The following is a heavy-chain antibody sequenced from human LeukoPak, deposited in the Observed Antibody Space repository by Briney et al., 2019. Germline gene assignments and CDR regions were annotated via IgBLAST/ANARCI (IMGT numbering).Heavy chain of an antibody. J-gene: IGHJ4*02. CDR1: GFTFSTCW. V-gene: IGHV3-74*01. CDR2: INNDGDYT. Sequence: PGGSLRLSCAASGFTFSTCWMHWVRQAPGKGLVWVSRINNDGDYTTYAGSVKGRFIISRDNAKNTLYLQMSSLRVDDTAVYYCAGGFGGFWGQGTRVTVSS. CDR3: AGGFGGF. D-gene: IGHD4-23*01.